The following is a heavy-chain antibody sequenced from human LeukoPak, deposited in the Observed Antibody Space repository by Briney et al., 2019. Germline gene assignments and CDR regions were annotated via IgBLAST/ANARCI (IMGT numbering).Heavy chain of an antibody. V-gene: IGHV3-23*01. CDR2: ISGSGGST. CDR3: AKDHDFWSGYPKYYFDY. Sequence: GGSLRLSCAASGFTFSSSAMRWASQAPGGGREWVSAISGSGGSTYNADSVKGRFTISRDNSKNTLYLQMNSLRAEDTAVYYCAKDHDFWSGYPKYYFDYWGQGTLVTVSS. D-gene: IGHD3-3*01. J-gene: IGHJ4*02. CDR1: GFTFSSSA.